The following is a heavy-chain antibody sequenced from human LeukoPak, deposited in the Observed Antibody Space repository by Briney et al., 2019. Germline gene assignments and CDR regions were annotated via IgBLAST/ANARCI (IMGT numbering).Heavy chain of an antibody. Sequence: GGSLRLSCAASGFTFSNYAMTWVRQAPGKGLEWVSGILGSGDTTYYADSVKGRFTISRDNSKNTLYLQMNSLRAEDTAVYYCAKSDYGGNSDYFDYWGQGTLVTVSS. J-gene: IGHJ4*02. D-gene: IGHD4-23*01. CDR1: GFTFSNYA. V-gene: IGHV3-23*01. CDR2: ILGSGDTT. CDR3: AKSDYGGNSDYFDY.